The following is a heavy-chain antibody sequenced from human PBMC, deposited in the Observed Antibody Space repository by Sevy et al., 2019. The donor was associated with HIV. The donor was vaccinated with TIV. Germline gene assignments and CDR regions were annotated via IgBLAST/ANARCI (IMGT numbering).Heavy chain of an antibody. CDR3: AAGGQWLVGAFDI. V-gene: IGHV3-30*02. CDR2: IRYDGSNK. J-gene: IGHJ3*02. D-gene: IGHD6-19*01. CDR1: GFTFSSYG. Sequence: GGSLRLSCAASGFTFSSYGMHWVRQAPGKGLEWVAFIRYDGSNKYYAYSVKGRFTISRDNSKNTLYLQMNSLRAEDTAVYYCAAGGQWLVGAFDIWGQGTMVTVSS.